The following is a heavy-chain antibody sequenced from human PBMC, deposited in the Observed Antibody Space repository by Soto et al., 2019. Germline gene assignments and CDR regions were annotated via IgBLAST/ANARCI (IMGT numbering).Heavy chain of an antibody. D-gene: IGHD6-13*01. V-gene: IGHV3-23*01. CDR2: ISGSGGST. Sequence: EVQLLESGGGLVQPGGSLRLSCSASGFTFSSYAMSWVRQAPGKGLEWVSAISGSGGSTYYADSVKGRFSISRDNSKNTLYLQMSILRAEDTAVYYCAKDMYSSSWYFYYYSMDVWGQGTTVTVSS. CDR3: AKDMYSSSWYFYYYSMDV. J-gene: IGHJ6*02. CDR1: GFTFSSYA.